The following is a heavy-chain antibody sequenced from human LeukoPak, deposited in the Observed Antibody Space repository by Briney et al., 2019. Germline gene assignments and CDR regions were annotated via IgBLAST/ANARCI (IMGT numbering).Heavy chain of an antibody. CDR1: GYTFTAHY. CDR2: IDPNSGGT. CDR3: ARGRGTTMVRGVITNYFDI. D-gene: IGHD3-10*01. J-gene: IGHJ2*01. Sequence: ASVKVSCKASGYTFTAHYIHWVRQAPGQGLEWMGWIDPNSGGTNYAQKFQGSVTTTGDTSINTAFMELSRLTSDDTATYYCARGRGTTMVRGVITNYFDIWGRGSLVTVSS. V-gene: IGHV1-2*02.